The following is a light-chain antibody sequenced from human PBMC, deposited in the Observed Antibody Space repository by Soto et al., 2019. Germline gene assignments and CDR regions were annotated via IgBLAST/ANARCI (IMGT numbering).Light chain of an antibody. CDR3: QQRSNWPPST. V-gene: IGKV3-11*01. J-gene: IGKJ5*01. CDR1: QRVSSY. CDR2: DAS. Sequence: EIVLTQSPATLSFSPGERATLSCRASQRVSSYLAWYQQKPGQAPRLLIYDASNRATGIPARFSGSGSGTDFTLTIRSLEPEDFAVYYCQQRSNWPPSTFGQGTRLEIK.